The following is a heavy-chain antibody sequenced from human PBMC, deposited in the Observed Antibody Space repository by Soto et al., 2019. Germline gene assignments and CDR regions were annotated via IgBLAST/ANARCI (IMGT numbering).Heavy chain of an antibody. CDR1: GHTLTELS. Sequence: QVQLLQSGAEVKKPGASVKVSCKVSGHTLTELSMHWVRQAPGRGLEWMGGFDPEDGETIFAQKFQGRVTMTEDTSTDSTYMELTSLRSEEKAVYYCAAGGTRWLHSPFDYWGQGTLVTISS. J-gene: IGHJ4*02. CDR3: AAGGTRWLHSPFDY. V-gene: IGHV1-24*01. D-gene: IGHD1-1*01. CDR2: FDPEDGET.